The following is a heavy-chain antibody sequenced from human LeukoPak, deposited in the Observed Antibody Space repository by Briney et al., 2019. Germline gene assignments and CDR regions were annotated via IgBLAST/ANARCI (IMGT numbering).Heavy chain of an antibody. CDR2: ISYDGSNK. Sequence: GRSLRLSCAASGFTFSSYGMHWVRQAPGKGLEWVAVISYDGSNKYYADSVKGRFTISRDNSKNTLYLQMNSLRAEDTAVYYCAGLAAAGYYYYMDVWGKGTTVTVSS. V-gene: IGHV3-30*03. J-gene: IGHJ6*03. CDR3: AGLAAAGYYYYMDV. D-gene: IGHD6-13*01. CDR1: GFTFSSYG.